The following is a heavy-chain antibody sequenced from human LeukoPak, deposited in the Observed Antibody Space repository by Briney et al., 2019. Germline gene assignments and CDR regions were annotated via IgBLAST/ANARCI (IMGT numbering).Heavy chain of an antibody. CDR3: AREGIAARTFDY. CDR1: GYTFTSYY. Sequence: ASVKVSCKASGYTFTSYYMHWVRQAPGQGLEWMGWINPNSGGTNYAQKFQGRVTMTRDTSISTAYMELSRLRSDDTAVYYCAREGIAARTFDYWGQGTLVTVSS. CDR2: INPNSGGT. J-gene: IGHJ4*02. V-gene: IGHV1-2*02. D-gene: IGHD6-6*01.